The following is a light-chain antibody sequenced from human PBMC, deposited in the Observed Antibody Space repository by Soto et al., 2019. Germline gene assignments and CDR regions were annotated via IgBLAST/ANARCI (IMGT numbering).Light chain of an antibody. Sequence: EVVLTQSPGTLSLSPGESATLSCRASQSVSSSYLAWYQQKPGQAPRLLIYGASSRATGVPDRFSASGSGTYFTLTISSLEPEDFAVYYCQQYGSSPVTFGQGTKVEIK. J-gene: IGKJ1*01. CDR2: GAS. CDR3: QQYGSSPVT. V-gene: IGKV3-20*01. CDR1: QSVSSSY.